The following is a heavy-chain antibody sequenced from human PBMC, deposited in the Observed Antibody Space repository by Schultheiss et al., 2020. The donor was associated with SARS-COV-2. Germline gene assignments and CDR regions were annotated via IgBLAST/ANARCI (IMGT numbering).Heavy chain of an antibody. CDR1: GFTLSFFA. V-gene: IGHV3-21*05. J-gene: IGHJ4*02. CDR3: ARETSYYDYVWGSRNYYFDY. CDR2: FGTTPTFI. Sequence: GGSLRLSCSASGFTLSFFAMTWVRQAPGKGLEWLAYFGTTPTFIYYADSVKGRFTISRDNAKNSLSLQMNSLRAEDTAVYYCARETSYYDYVWGSRNYYFDYWGQGTLVTVSS. D-gene: IGHD3-16*01.